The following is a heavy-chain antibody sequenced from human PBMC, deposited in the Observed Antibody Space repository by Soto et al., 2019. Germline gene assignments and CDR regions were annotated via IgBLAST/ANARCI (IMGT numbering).Heavy chain of an antibody. J-gene: IGHJ5*02. CDR1: GFTFSSYS. V-gene: IGHV3-48*02. Sequence: EVQLVESGGGLVQPGGSLRLSCAASGFTFSSYSMNWVRQAPGKGQEWVSYISSSSSTIYYADSVKGRFTISRDNAKNSLYLQMNSLRDEDTAVYYCARDSPYSSSWYDLNWFDPWGQGTLVTVSS. CDR2: ISSSSSTI. D-gene: IGHD6-13*01. CDR3: ARDSPYSSSWYDLNWFDP.